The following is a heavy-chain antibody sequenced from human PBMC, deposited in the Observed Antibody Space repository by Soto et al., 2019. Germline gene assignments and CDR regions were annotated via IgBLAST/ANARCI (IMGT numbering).Heavy chain of an antibody. CDR2: VWLDGGNK. CDR3: ARAPAGDYTLYHYYTMDV. J-gene: IGHJ6*02. V-gene: IGHV3-33*01. D-gene: IGHD4-17*01. CDR1: GFTFSDHA. Sequence: QVQLVASGGGVVQPGTSLRLSCEASGFTFSDHAMHWVRQAPGKGLEWGAGVWLDGGNKFYTDSVKGRFTISRDNSKNTLFLQMNSLRVVDTAVYYCARAPAGDYTLYHYYTMDVWGQGTPVTVSS.